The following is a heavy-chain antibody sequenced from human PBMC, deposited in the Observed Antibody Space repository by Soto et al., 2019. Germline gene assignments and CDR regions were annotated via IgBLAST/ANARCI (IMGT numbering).Heavy chain of an antibody. CDR1: WGSIRGYY. CDR2: LYYGGST. Sequence: PLETPCLPWTVSWGSIRGYYGSWILQSPRKGLEWIGYLYYGGSTKYTPSLESRVTISVDTSKNQFSLKLSSVTAADTAVYYCARGPTYYDILTGLFFDYWGQGSLVTVSS. D-gene: IGHD3-9*01. J-gene: IGHJ4*02. CDR3: ARGPTYYDILTGLFFDY. V-gene: IGHV4-59*08.